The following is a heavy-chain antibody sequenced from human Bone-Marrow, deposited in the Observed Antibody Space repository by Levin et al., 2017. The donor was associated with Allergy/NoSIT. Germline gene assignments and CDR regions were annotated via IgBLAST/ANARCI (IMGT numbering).Heavy chain of an antibody. CDR1: GFTFSSYS. CDR2: ISSSSSYI. D-gene: IGHD3-16*02. Sequence: GESLKISCAASGFTFSSYSMNWVRQAPGKGLEWVSSISSSSSYIYYADSVKGRFTISRDYAKNSLYLQMNSLRAEDTAVYYCARDSYIWGSYRAYFDYWGQGTLVTVSS. CDR3: ARDSYIWGSYRAYFDY. V-gene: IGHV3-21*01. J-gene: IGHJ4*02.